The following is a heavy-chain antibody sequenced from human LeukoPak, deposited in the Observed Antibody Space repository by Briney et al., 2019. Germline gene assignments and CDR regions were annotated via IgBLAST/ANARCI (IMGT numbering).Heavy chain of an antibody. CDR2: IYYSGST. J-gene: IGHJ4*02. CDR1: GGSISSCGYY. V-gene: IGHV4-31*03. D-gene: IGHD3-22*01. Sequence: SETLSLTCTVSGGSISSCGYYWSWIRQHPGKGLEWIGYIYYSGSTYYNPSLKSRVTISVDTSTNQFSLKLSSVTAADTALYYCARGMGGSRGYYLHWGQGTLVTVSS. CDR3: ARGMGGSRGYYLH.